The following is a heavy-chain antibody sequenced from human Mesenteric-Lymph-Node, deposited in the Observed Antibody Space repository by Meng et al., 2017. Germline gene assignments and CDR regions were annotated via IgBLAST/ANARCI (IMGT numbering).Heavy chain of an antibody. CDR2: IYHSGST. D-gene: IGHD2-2*01. Sequence: SETLSLTCTVSGYSISSGYYWGWIRQPPGKGLEWIGSIYHSGSTYYNPSLKSRVTISVDTYKNQFSLKLSSVTAADTAVYYCASALGYCSSTSCSSHQNHAFDIWGQGTMVTVSS. J-gene: IGHJ3*02. CDR1: GYSISSGYY. V-gene: IGHV4-38-2*02. CDR3: ASALGYCSSTSCSSHQNHAFDI.